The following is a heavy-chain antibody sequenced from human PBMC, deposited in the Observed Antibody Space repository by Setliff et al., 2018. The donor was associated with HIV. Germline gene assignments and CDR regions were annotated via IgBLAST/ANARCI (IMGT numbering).Heavy chain of an antibody. D-gene: IGHD2-15*01. CDR1: GFTLYDYG. CDR3: ARATLGVCSGGSCFGGMDV. V-gene: IGHV3-20*04. J-gene: IGHJ6*02. CDR2: INWNGDNT. Sequence: GGSLRLSCAASGFTLYDYGMTWVRQAPGKGLEWVSGINWNGDNTGYADSVKGRFTISRDNAKNTLYLQMNSLRAEDTAVYYCARATLGVCSGGSCFGGMDVWGQGTTVTVSS.